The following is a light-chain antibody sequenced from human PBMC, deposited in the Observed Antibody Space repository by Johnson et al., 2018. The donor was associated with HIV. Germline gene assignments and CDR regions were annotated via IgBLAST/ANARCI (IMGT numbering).Light chain of an antibody. CDR3: ETGDSSLSSV. Sequence: QSVLTQSPSVSAAPGQKVTISCSGSSSDIGNNYVSWYQQLPGTAPKLLIYDNNKRPSGIPDRFSGSKYGTSATLGITGLQTGDEADYYCETGDSSLSSVFGTVTQVTVL. J-gene: IGLJ1*01. V-gene: IGLV1-51*01. CDR1: SSDIGNNY. CDR2: DNN.